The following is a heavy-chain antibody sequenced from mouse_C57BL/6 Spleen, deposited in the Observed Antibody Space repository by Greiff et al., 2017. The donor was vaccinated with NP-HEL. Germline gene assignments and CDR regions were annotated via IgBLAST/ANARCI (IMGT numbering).Heavy chain of an antibody. Sequence: QVQLQQSGAELVRPGASVKLSCKASGYTFTDYYINWVKQRPGQGLEWIARIYPGSGNTYYNEKFKGKATLTAEKSSSTAYMQLSSLTSEDSAVYFCARGTTVGATDYWGQGTTLTVSS. CDR3: ARGTTVGATDY. J-gene: IGHJ2*01. V-gene: IGHV1-76*01. CDR2: IYPGSGNT. CDR1: GYTFTDYY. D-gene: IGHD1-1*01.